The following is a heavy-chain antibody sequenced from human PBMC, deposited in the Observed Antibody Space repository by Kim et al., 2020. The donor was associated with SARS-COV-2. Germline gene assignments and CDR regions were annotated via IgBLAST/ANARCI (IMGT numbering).Heavy chain of an antibody. CDR2: IKSNGGVT. V-gene: IGHV3-64D*06. CDR1: GFTFSTYA. Sequence: GGSLRLSCSASGFTFSTYAMHWVRQAPGKGLEYVSAIKSNGGVTYYADSVKGRFTISRDNSKNTLFLQMSSLRTEDTAVYYCVRTGYCSSTSCYGTFYYDYWGQGTLVTVSS. CDR3: VRTGYCSSTSCYGTFYYDY. D-gene: IGHD2-2*01. J-gene: IGHJ4*02.